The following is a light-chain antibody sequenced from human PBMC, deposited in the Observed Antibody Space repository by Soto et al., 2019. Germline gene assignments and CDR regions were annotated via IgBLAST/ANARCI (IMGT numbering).Light chain of an antibody. CDR3: QQRRDWPLT. V-gene: IGKV3-11*01. CDR1: QSVSSY. J-gene: IGKJ4*01. CDR2: DAS. Sequence: EIVLTQSPATLSLSPGERATLSCRASQSVSSYLAWYQQKPGQAPRLLISDASNRATGIPARFSGSGSGTDFTLTVSSLEPEDFAVXYCQQRRDWPLTFGGGTKVEI.